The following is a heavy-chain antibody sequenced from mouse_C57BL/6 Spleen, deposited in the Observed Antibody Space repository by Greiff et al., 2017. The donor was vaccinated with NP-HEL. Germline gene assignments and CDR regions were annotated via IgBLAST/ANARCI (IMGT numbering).Heavy chain of an antibody. CDR2: ISRGSSTI. D-gene: IGHD1-1*01. CDR3: ARNYGSSPAWFAY. V-gene: IGHV5-17*01. J-gene: IGHJ3*01. Sequence: EVQLVESGGGLVKPGGSLKLSCAASGFTFSDYGMHWVRQAPEKGLEWVAYISRGSSTIYYVDTVKGRFTISRDNAKNTLFLQMTSLRSEDTAMYYCARNYGSSPAWFAYWGQGTLVTVSA. CDR1: GFTFSDYG.